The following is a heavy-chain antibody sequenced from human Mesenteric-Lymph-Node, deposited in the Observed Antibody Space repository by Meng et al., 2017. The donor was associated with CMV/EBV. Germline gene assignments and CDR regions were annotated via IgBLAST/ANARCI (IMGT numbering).Heavy chain of an antibody. CDR1: GGSISSGAYH. CDR2: MFTSGSA. Sequence: QMQLQESGPGLVKPSQTLPLTCLVSGGSISSGAYHWSWIRQPAGKGLEWIGQMFTSGSANYNPSLQSRVTMSTDTSKNQFSLNLSSVTAADPTVYYCANYLGGGSGLVSWGQGILVTVSS. D-gene: IGHD3-22*01. CDR3: ANYLGGGSGLVS. V-gene: IGHV4-61*02. J-gene: IGHJ4*02.